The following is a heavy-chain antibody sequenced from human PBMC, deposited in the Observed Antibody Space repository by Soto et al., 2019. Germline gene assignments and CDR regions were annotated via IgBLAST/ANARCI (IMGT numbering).Heavy chain of an antibody. D-gene: IGHD2-15*01. CDR3: ASRPGGCGGVSCAYYYYGMDV. Sequence: QVQLVQSGAEVKKPGSSVKVSCKASGGTFSSYAISWVRQAPGQGLEWMGGIIPIFGTANYAQKFQGRVRITEDDSRRAAYRELRGLRSEDTAVYFCASRPGGCGGVSCAYYYYGMDVWGQGTTVTVSS. CDR1: GGTFSSYA. V-gene: IGHV1-69*12. J-gene: IGHJ6*02. CDR2: IIPIFGTA.